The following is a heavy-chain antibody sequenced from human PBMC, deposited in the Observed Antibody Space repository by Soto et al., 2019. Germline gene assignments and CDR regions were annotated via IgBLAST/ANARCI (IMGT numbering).Heavy chain of an antibody. D-gene: IGHD2-2*01. V-gene: IGHV3-64*04. CDR2: ITSNGGST. J-gene: IGHJ3*02. CDR3: AKPDIVVVPRGAFDI. CDR1: GFTFSSYA. Sequence: QPGGSLRLSCSVSGFTFSSYAMHWVRQAPGEGLQYVSAITSNGGSTYYADSVKGRFTISRDNSKNTLYLQMNSLRAEDTAVYYCAKPDIVVVPRGAFDIWGQGTMVTVSS.